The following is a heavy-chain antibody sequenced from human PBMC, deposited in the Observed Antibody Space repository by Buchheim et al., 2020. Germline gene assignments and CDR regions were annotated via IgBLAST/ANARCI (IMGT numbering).Heavy chain of an antibody. CDR2: INHSGST. CDR3: ARGPTIAAESTFYFDY. J-gene: IGHJ4*02. Sequence: QVQLQQWGAGLLKPSETLSLTCAVFGGSFSDYYWSWIRQPPGKGLEWIGDINHSGSTNYSPSLKSRVTISVDTSKNQLSLKLNSMTAADTAVYYCARGPTIAAESTFYFDYWGQGTL. D-gene: IGHD6-13*01. V-gene: IGHV4-34*01. CDR1: GGSFSDYY.